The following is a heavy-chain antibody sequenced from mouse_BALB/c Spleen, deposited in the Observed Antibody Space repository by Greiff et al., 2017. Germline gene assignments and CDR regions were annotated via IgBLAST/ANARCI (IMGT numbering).Heavy chain of an antibody. CDR2: ISSGGGST. CDR1: GFAFSSYD. V-gene: IGHV5-12-1*01. CDR3: ARHFGNYDDY. D-gene: IGHD2-1*01. Sequence: EVKLVESGGGLVKPGGSLKLSCAASGFAFSSYDMSWVRQTPEKRLEWVAYISSGGGSTYYPDTVKGRFTISRDNAKNTLYLQMSSLKSEDTAMYYCARHFGNYDDYWGQGTSVTVSS. J-gene: IGHJ4*01.